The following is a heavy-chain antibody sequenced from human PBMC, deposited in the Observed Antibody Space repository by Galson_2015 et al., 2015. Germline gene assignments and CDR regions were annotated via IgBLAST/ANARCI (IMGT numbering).Heavy chain of an antibody. CDR2: ISSYSSTI. Sequence: SLRLSCAASGFTFSSYSMNWVRQAPGKGLEWVSYISSYSSTIYYTDSAKGRFTISRDNAKNSLYLQMNSLRDEDKAVYYCARAVAGPPGALDIWGQGTMVTVSS. CDR1: GFTFSSYS. V-gene: IGHV3-48*02. CDR3: ARAVAGPPGALDI. J-gene: IGHJ3*02. D-gene: IGHD6-19*01.